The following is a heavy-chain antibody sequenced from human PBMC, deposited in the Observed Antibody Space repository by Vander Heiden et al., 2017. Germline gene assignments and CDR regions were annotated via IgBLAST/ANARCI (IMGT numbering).Heavy chain of an antibody. CDR2: IKQDGSEK. V-gene: IGHV3-7*01. Sequence: VASGIDFDDYAIYWVRKAPGKGLEWVANIKQDGSEKYSVDSVKGRFTISRDNAKTSSYLQMNRLRAEDTALYYCARASRYFDWLGGSQDAFDIWGQGTVVTVSS. CDR1: GIDFDDYA. CDR3: ARASRYFDWLGGSQDAFDI. D-gene: IGHD3-9*01. J-gene: IGHJ3*02.